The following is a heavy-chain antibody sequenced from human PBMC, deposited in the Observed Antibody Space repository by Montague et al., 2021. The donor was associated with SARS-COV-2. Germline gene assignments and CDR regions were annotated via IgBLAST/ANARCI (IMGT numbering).Heavy chain of an antibody. CDR1: GGSINGYY. Sequence: SETLSLTCTVSGGSINGYYWTWIWQPPGKGLEWIGYIYYTGTTSYNSSLTSRVPISQDKSKRQFSLDLTSVTAADTAMYFCARVVAVGAFDYWGQGSLVTVSS. J-gene: IGHJ4*02. CDR2: IYYTGTT. V-gene: IGHV4-59*01. D-gene: IGHD1-26*01. CDR3: ARVVAVGAFDY.